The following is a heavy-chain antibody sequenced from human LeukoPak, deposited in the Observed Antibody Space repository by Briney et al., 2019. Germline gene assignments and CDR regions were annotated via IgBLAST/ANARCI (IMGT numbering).Heavy chain of an antibody. J-gene: IGHJ4*02. CDR1: GFTFSNYG. CDR3: AKAPSGSYVPFEF. Sequence: GGSLRLSCAASGFTFSNYGMSWVRQAPGKGLEWVSGISGSGGSTDFADSVKGRFSISRDNSKNTLYLQMNSLRAEDTAVYYCAKAPSGSYVPFEFWGQGTLVTVSS. V-gene: IGHV3-23*01. CDR2: ISGSGGST. D-gene: IGHD1-26*01.